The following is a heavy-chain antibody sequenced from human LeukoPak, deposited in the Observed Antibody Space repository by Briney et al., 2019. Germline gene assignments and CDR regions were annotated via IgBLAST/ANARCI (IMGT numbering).Heavy chain of an antibody. CDR1: GYTFTSYG. CDR2: ISGYNGNT. V-gene: IGHV1-18*01. Sequence: GASVKVSCKASGYTFTSYGITWVRQAPGQGLEWMGWISGYNGNTNYAEKLQGRVTMTTDTSTSTGYMELRSLRSDDTAVYYCARDDNYGSGQPDDWGQGTLVTVSS. CDR3: ARDDNYGSGQPDD. D-gene: IGHD3-10*01. J-gene: IGHJ4*02.